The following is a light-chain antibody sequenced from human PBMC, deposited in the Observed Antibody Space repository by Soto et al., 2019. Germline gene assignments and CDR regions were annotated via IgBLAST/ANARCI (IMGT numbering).Light chain of an antibody. CDR3: MQALQTPLT. J-gene: IGKJ4*01. CDR2: LRS. Sequence: DIVMTQSPLFLPVSPGEPASISCRSSQSLLHTNGYYYLDWYLQRPGQSPQLLIYLRSNRASGVPDRFRGSGSDTDFTLEINRVEADDVGVYYCMQALQTPLTFGGGTKVEIK. CDR1: QSLLHTNGYYY. V-gene: IGKV2-28*01.